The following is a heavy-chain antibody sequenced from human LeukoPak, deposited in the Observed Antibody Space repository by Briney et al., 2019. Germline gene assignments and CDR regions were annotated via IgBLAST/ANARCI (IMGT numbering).Heavy chain of an antibody. D-gene: IGHD2-21*02. J-gene: IGHJ4*02. CDR1: GFIVSGSY. CDR3: ARGLRVDY. Sequence: GGSLRLSCGGFGFIVSGSYMSWVRQAPGKGLEWVANIKQDGSEKYYVDSVKGRFTISRDNAKNSLYLQMNSLRAEDTAVYYCARGLRVDYWGQGTLVTVSS. V-gene: IGHV3-7*01. CDR2: IKQDGSEK.